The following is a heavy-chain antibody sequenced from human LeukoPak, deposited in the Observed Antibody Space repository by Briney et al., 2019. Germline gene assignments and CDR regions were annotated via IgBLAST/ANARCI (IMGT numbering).Heavy chain of an antibody. D-gene: IGHD3-22*01. V-gene: IGHV3-53*01. CDR1: GFTVSSNY. CDR3: AREGVRVYDSSGYPNDY. Sequence: GGSLRLSCAASGFTVSSNYMSWVRQAPGKGLEWVSLIYSGGSTYYADSVKGRFTISRDNSKKTLYLQMNSLRAEDTAVYYCAREGVRVYDSSGYPNDYWGQGTLVTVSS. CDR2: IYSGGST. J-gene: IGHJ4*02.